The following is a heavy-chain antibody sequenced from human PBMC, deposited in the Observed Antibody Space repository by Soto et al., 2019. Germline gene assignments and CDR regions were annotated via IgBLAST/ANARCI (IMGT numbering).Heavy chain of an antibody. CDR2: ISAYNGAT. D-gene: IGHD6-13*01. V-gene: IGHV1-18*01. J-gene: IGHJ4*02. CDR3: ARASNASNWDY. CDR1: GFTFTHYC. Sequence: ASVKVSCKASGFTFTHYCIRWVRQAPGQGLEWMGWISAYNGATNYAQKFRDRLTMTTDASTSTAYMDLRSLRSDDTAVYFCARASNASNWDYWGQGTLVTVSS.